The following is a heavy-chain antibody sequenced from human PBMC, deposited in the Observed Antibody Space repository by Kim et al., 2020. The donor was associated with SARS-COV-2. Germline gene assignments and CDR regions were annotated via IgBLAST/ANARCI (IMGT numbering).Heavy chain of an antibody. CDR3: ARYQESAGAFDV. CDR2: IYYSGST. Sequence: SETLSLTCIVSGGSISGYYWSWIRQPPGKGPEWIGYIYYSGSTSYNPSLKSRVTISVDTSKNQFSLKLSSVTAADTAMYYCARYQESAGAFDVWGQGTMVTVSS. D-gene: IGHD2-2*01. V-gene: IGHV4-59*01. CDR1: GGSISGYY. J-gene: IGHJ3*01.